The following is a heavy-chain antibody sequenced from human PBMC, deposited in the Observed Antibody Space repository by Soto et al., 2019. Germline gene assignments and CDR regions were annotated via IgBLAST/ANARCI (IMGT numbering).Heavy chain of an antibody. D-gene: IGHD2-2*02. Sequence: GESLKISCKGSGYSFTSYWIGWVRQMPGKGLEWMGIIYPGDSDTRYSPSFQGQVTISADKSISTAYLQWSSLKASDTAMYYCARSSLVEYCSSTSCYTDWFDPWGQGTLVTVSS. J-gene: IGHJ5*02. CDR2: IYPGDSDT. CDR1: GYSFTSYW. CDR3: ARSSLVEYCSSTSCYTDWFDP. V-gene: IGHV5-51*01.